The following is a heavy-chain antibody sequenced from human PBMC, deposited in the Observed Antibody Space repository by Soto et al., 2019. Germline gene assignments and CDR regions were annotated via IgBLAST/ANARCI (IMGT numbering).Heavy chain of an antibody. Sequence: PGGSLRLSCAASGFTFSSYAMHWVRQAPGKGLEWVAVISYDGSNKYYADSVKGRFTISRDNSKNTLYLQMNSLRAEDTAVYYCATRTVPGTIVDYWGQGTLVTVSS. D-gene: IGHD6-19*01. J-gene: IGHJ4*02. CDR3: ATRTVPGTIVDY. CDR2: ISYDGSNK. V-gene: IGHV3-30*14. CDR1: GFTFSSYA.